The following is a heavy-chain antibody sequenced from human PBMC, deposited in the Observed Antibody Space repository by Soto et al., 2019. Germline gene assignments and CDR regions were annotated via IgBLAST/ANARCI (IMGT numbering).Heavy chain of an antibody. J-gene: IGHJ1*01. CDR2: VNPNGYTS. V-gene: IGHV1-46*01. CDR3: ARDLHGAFTTMVY. CDR1: GYTFSNYY. D-gene: IGHD1-1*01. Sequence: SVKVSCKASGYTFSNYYIHWVRQAPGQGLEWMGIVNPNGYTSTLAQKFQGRLTVTSDTSTNTVYMDLGSLTPEDTAVYFCARDLHGAFTTMVYWGQGTLVTVSS.